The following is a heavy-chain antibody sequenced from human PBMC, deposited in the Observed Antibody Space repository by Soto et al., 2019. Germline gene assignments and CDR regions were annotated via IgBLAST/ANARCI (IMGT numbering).Heavy chain of an antibody. CDR3: AGGATGRAPFQH. Sequence: PGGSLRLSCAASGFPFNTYAMNWVRQAPGKGLEWVARSRNRHSYYTTEYAASVRGRFTVSRDDSKNSLYLQMSSLKTEDTAVYYCAGGATGRAPFQHWGRGTLVTVSS. D-gene: IGHD2-8*02. CDR1: GFPFNTYA. CDR2: SRNRHSYYTT. V-gene: IGHV3-72*01. J-gene: IGHJ1*01.